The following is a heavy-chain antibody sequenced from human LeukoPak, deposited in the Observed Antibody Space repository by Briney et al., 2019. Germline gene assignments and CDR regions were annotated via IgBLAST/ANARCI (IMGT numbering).Heavy chain of an antibody. Sequence: GASVKVSCKASGYTFTGYYMHWVRQAPGQGLEWIVWINPSSGGTNYAQKFQGRVTMTRDTSISTAYMELSRLRSDDTAVYYCARGFRARTYCTGGVCYTNWFDPWGQGTLVTVSS. D-gene: IGHD2-8*02. V-gene: IGHV1-2*02. CDR1: GYTFTGYY. CDR2: INPSSGGT. J-gene: IGHJ5*02. CDR3: ARGFRARTYCTGGVCYTNWFDP.